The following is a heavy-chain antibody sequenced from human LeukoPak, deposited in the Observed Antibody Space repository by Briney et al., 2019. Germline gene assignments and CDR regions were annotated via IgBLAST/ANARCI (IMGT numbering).Heavy chain of an antibody. V-gene: IGHV1-46*01. CDR1: GYTFTSYY. CDR3: ARVRRGYCSSTSCYSAFDI. CDR2: INPSGGST. D-gene: IGHD2-2*01. Sequence: GASVKVSCKASGYTFTSYYMHWVRQAPGQGLEWMGIINPSGGSTSYAQKFQGRVTMNRDMSTSTVYMALSSLRSEDTAVYYCARVRRGYCSSTSCYSAFDIWGQGTMVTVSS. J-gene: IGHJ3*02.